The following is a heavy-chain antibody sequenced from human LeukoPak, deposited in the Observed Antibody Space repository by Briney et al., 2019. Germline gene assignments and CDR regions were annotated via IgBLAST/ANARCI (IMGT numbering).Heavy chain of an antibody. V-gene: IGHV1-18*01. CDR2: ISAYNGNT. CDR1: GYTFTSYG. Sequence: ASVKVSCKASGYTFTSYGISWVRQAPGQGLEWMGWISAYNGNTNYAQKLQGRVTMTTDTSTSTAYMELRSLRSDDTAVYYCARGYPDPTNRLHRYYYDSSGPMRRYYYYYGMDVWGQGTTVTVSS. D-gene: IGHD3-22*01. J-gene: IGHJ6*02. CDR3: ARGYPDPTNRLHRYYYDSSGPMRRYYYYYGMDV.